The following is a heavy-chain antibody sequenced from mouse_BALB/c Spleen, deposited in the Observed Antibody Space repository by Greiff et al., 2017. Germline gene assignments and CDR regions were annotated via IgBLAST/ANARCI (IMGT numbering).Heavy chain of an antibody. Sequence: QVQLQQSGPGLVQPSQSLSITCTVSGFSLTSYGVHWVRQSPGKGLEWLGVIWSGGSTDYNAAFISRLSISKDNSKSQVFFKMNSLQANDTAIYYCARTPYGSSSGRTYFDYWGQGTTLTVSS. CDR2: IWSGGST. CDR3: ARTPYGSSSGRTYFDY. V-gene: IGHV2-2*02. J-gene: IGHJ2*01. D-gene: IGHD1-1*01. CDR1: GFSLTSYG.